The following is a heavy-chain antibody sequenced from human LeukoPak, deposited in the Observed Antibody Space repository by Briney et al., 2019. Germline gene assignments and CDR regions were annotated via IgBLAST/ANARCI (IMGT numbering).Heavy chain of an antibody. CDR1: GGTFSSYA. D-gene: IGHD3-22*01. Sequence: ASVKVSCKASGGTFSSYAISWVRQAPGQGLEWMGGIIPIFGTANYAQKFQGRITITTDESTSTAYMELSSLRSEETAVYYCARSGYYDSSEHAFDIWGQGTMVTVSS. CDR3: ARSGYYDSSEHAFDI. J-gene: IGHJ3*02. CDR2: IIPIFGTA. V-gene: IGHV1-69*05.